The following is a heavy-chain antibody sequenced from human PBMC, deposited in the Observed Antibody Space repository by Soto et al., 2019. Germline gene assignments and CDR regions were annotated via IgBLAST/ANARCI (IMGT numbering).Heavy chain of an antibody. J-gene: IGHJ6*02. V-gene: IGHV4-34*01. Sequence: PSETLSLTCAVYGGSFSGYYWSWIRQPPGKGLEWIGEINHSGSTNYNPSLKSRVTISVDTSKNQFSLKLNSVTAADTAVYYCARGPNDFWSGYPYYYYGMDVWGQGTTVTVSS. D-gene: IGHD3-3*01. CDR2: INHSGST. CDR1: GGSFSGYY. CDR3: ARGPNDFWSGYPYYYYGMDV.